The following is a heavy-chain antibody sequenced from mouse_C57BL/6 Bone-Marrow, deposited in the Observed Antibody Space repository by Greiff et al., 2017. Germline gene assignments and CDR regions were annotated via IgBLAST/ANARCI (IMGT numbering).Heavy chain of an antibody. V-gene: IGHV4-1*01. CDR3: ARETGPGAMDY. D-gene: IGHD4-1*01. CDR2: INPDSSTI. CDR1: GIDFSRYW. J-gene: IGHJ4*01. Sequence: SGGGLVQPGRSLKLSCAAPGIDFSRYWMSWVRRAPGKGLEWIGEINPDSSTINYAPSLEDKLNISRDNAKNTLYLQMSKVRAEDTALYHCARETGPGAMDYWGQGTLVTVS.